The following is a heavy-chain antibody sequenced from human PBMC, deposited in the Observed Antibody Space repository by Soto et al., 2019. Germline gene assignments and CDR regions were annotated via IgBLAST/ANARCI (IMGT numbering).Heavy chain of an antibody. D-gene: IGHD6-13*01. Sequence: QVQLQESGPGLVKPSQTLSLTCTVSGGSISSGGYYWSWIRQHPGKGLEWIGYIYYSGSTYYNPSLKSRVTISVDTSKNQFSLKLSSVTAADTAVYYCAREIPKEAAASRGNWFDPWGQGTLVTVSS. J-gene: IGHJ5*02. CDR1: GGSISSGGYY. CDR2: IYYSGST. V-gene: IGHV4-31*03. CDR3: AREIPKEAAASRGNWFDP.